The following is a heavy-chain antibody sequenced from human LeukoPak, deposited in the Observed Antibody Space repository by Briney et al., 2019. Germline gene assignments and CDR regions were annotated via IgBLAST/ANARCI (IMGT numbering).Heavy chain of an antibody. CDR3: AKDRAGAN. V-gene: IGHV3-23*01. CDR1: GFTFAKYA. CDR2: ISGSGNVT. Sequence: PGGSLRLSCVGSGFTFAKYAMTWVREAPGKGLEWVSVISGSGNVTYYSESVKGRFTISRDNSKRTLYLQMDSLRADDTAIYYCAKDRAGANWGQGTLSSSPQ. J-gene: IGHJ4*02.